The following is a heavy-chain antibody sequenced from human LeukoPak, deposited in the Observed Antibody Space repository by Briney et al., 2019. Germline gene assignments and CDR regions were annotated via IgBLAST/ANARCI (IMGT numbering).Heavy chain of an antibody. J-gene: IGHJ4*02. CDR2: VSYDGNNK. Sequence: GGSLRLSCAASGFTFSSYGMHWVRQAPGKGLEWVAVVSYDGNNKYNADSVKGRFTISRDITKNSLYLQMNSLRAEDTAVYYCARTSYDRPVWGQGTLVTVSS. CDR1: GFTFSSYG. CDR3: ARTSYDRPV. V-gene: IGHV3-30*03. D-gene: IGHD3-22*01.